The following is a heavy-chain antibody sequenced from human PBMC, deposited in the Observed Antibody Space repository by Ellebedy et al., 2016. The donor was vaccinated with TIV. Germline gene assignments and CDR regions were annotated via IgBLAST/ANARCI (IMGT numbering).Heavy chain of an antibody. Sequence: PGGSLRLSCAASGFRFSIYDMYWVRQAPGRGLEWVAASGSGGDSYYADSVKGRFTISRDNAKNTLYLQMNSLRAEDTAVYYCARAGSGGWEAYFDLWGRGTLVTVSS. J-gene: IGHJ2*01. D-gene: IGHD6-19*01. V-gene: IGHV3-13*01. CDR2: SGSGGDS. CDR1: GFRFSIYD. CDR3: ARAGSGGWEAYFDL.